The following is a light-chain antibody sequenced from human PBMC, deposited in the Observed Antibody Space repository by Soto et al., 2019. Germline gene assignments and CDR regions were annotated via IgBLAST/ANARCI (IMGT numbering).Light chain of an antibody. CDR2: DAS. CDR3: QQYDNLPPFT. Sequence: DIQMTQSPSTLSASVGDRVTITCRASQSISSWLAWYQQKPGKAPKLLIYDASSLESGVPSRFSGSGSGTEFTLTISSLQPDDIATYYCQQYDNLPPFTFGPGTKVDIK. CDR1: QSISSW. J-gene: IGKJ3*01. V-gene: IGKV1-5*01.